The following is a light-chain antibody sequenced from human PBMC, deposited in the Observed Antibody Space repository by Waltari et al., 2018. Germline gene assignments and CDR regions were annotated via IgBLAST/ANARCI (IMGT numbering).Light chain of an antibody. Sequence: QSALTQPRSVSGSPGQSVTISCTGTSSDVGGYTYVSWYQQHPGKAPKRMFYDVSKRPSGVPDRFSGSKSGNTASLTISGLQAEDEADYYCCSYAGSYTFYVVFGGGTKLTVL. J-gene: IGLJ2*01. CDR3: CSYAGSYTFYVV. CDR1: SSDVGGYTY. CDR2: DVS. V-gene: IGLV2-11*01.